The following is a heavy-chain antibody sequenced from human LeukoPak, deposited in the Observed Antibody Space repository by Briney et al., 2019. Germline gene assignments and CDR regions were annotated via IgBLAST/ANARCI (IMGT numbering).Heavy chain of an antibody. Sequence: SETLSLTCTLFGGSISASYWSWLRQPPGRELEWIGYIYFSGTSTTYNPSLQGRVTISVDTSKNQFFLELTSVTTADTAVYYCARGPIFGIVYNWFDPWGQGTLVTVSS. CDR1: GGSISASY. CDR2: IYFSGTST. V-gene: IGHV4-59*01. D-gene: IGHD3-3*01. CDR3: ARGPIFGIVYNWFDP. J-gene: IGHJ5*02.